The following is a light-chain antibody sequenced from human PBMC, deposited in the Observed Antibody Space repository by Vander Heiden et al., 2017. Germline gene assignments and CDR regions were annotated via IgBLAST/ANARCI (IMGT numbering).Light chain of an antibody. CDR3: CSYAGTFDV. CDR2: DVT. Sequence: QSVLTQPRSVSGSPGQSVTISCTGTGSDIGAYDFVSWYQQHPGKAPKLVIYDVTRRPSGVPDRVSGSKSGKTASMTISGLQAEDEADDVCCSYAGTFDVRGTGTMITVI. V-gene: IGLV2-11*01. CDR1: GSDIGAYDF. J-gene: IGLJ1*01.